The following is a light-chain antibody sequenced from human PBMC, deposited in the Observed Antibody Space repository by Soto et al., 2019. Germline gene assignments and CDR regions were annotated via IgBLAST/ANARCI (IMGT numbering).Light chain of an antibody. V-gene: IGLV1-51*01. CDR1: RSNIGKNF. Sequence: QSVLTQPPSLSAAPGQKVTISCSGARSNIGKNFVSWYQHLPGTAPKLLICDNSQRPSGIPDRFSGSKSGTSATLGITGLQTGDEADYYCATWDTDLGTGEVVFGGGTKLTVL. CDR2: DNS. J-gene: IGLJ2*01. CDR3: ATWDTDLGTGEVV.